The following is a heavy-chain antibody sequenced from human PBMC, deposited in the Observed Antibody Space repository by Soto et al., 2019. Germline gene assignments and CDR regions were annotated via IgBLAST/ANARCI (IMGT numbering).Heavy chain of an antibody. Sequence: QVQLVESGGGVVQPGRSLRLSCAASGFTFSSYGMHWVRQAPGKGLEWVAVIWYDGSNKYYADSVKGRFTIARDNSKNTLYLQMDSLRAEDTAVYYCARDSGNLLPGGYWGQGTLVTVSS. J-gene: IGHJ4*02. CDR1: GFTFSSYG. CDR3: ARDSGNLLPGGY. D-gene: IGHD1-26*01. V-gene: IGHV3-33*01. CDR2: IWYDGSNK.